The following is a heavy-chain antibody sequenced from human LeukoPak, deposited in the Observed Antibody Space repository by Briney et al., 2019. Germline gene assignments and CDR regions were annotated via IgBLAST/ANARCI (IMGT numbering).Heavy chain of an antibody. V-gene: IGHV3-48*03. CDR2: ISSSGSTI. D-gene: IGHD6-6*01. CDR3: AKDIGSSSSGYY. Sequence: GGSLRLSCAASGFAFSSYEMNWVRQAPGKGLEWVSYISSSGSTIYYADSVKGRFTISRDNSKNSLYLQMNSLRTEDTALYYCAKDIGSSSSGYYWGQGTLVTVSS. CDR1: GFAFSSYE. J-gene: IGHJ4*02.